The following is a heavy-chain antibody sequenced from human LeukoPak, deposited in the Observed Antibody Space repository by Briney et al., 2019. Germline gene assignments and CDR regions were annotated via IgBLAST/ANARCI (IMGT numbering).Heavy chain of an antibody. CDR1: GFTFSSYW. V-gene: IGHV3-74*01. D-gene: IGHD3-9*01. J-gene: IGHJ4*02. CDR3: AKSPLYYDILTGPPEYYFDY. CDR2: INSDGSST. Sequence: GGSLRLSCAASGFTFSSYWMHWVRQAPGKGLVWVSRINSDGSSTSYADSVKGRFTISRDNAKNSLYLQMNSLRAEDTALYYCAKSPLYYDILTGPPEYYFDYWGQGTLVTVSS.